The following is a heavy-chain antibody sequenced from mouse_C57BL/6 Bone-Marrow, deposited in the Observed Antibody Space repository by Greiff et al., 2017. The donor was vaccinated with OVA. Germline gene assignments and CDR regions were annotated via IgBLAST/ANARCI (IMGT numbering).Heavy chain of an antibody. CDR2: IDPETGGT. J-gene: IGHJ2*01. V-gene: IGHV1-15*01. CDR1: GYTFTDYE. Sequence: QVQLQQSGAELVRPGASVTLSCKASGYTFTDYEMHWVKQTPVQGLEWIGVIDPETGGTAYNQKFKGKAILTADQSSSTAYMELSSLTSEDSAVYFYAGGDWDLDYWGTGTTLTVSS. CDR3: AGGDWDLDY. D-gene: IGHD4-1*01.